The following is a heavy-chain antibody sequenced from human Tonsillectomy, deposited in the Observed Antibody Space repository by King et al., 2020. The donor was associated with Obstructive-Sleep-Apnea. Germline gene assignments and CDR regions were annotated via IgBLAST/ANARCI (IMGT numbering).Heavy chain of an antibody. CDR2: VHYSGET. D-gene: IGHD3-16*01. CDR1: GASIGGTYYY. Sequence: VQLQESGPGLVKPSQTLSLTCTVSGASIGGTYYYWSWIRQHPGKGLEWLGLVHYSGETYYNPSLKSRLTISVDTSKNQFSLNLSSVTAADTAIYYCAREAIRLGEFRFWGPGTLVTVSA. V-gene: IGHV4-31*03. CDR3: AREAIRLGEFRF. J-gene: IGHJ4*02.